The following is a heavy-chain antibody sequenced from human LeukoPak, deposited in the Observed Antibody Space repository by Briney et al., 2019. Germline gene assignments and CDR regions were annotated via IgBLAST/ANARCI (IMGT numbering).Heavy chain of an antibody. CDR3: ARGTSGLVTTNDY. V-gene: IGHV7-4-1*02. CDR2: INTDTGNP. J-gene: IGHJ4*02. D-gene: IGHD3/OR15-3a*01. Sequence: GASVKVSCKASGYTFTNYAMNWVRQAPGQGLEWMGWINTDTGNPTYAQGLTGRFVISLDTSVSTAYLQISSLKAEDTAVYYCARGTSGLVTTNDYWGQGTLVTVSS. CDR1: GYTFTNYA.